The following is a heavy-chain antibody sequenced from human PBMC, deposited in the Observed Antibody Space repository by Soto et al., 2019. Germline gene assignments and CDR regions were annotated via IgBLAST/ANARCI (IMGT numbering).Heavy chain of an antibody. CDR3: ARGWLLKVYYFYY. CDR2: IYYSGSA. Sequence: PETLSLTCAVYGGSFSGYYWSWISQPPGKGLEWIGEIYYSGSAYYNPSLKSRVTISVDTSKNQFSLKLSSVTAADSAVYYCARGWLLKVYYFYYWGQGTLVTV. D-gene: IGHD3-22*01. V-gene: IGHV4-34*01. J-gene: IGHJ4*02. CDR1: GGSFSGYY.